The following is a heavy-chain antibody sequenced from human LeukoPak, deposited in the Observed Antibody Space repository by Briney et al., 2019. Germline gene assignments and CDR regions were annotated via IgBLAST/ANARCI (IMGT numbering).Heavy chain of an antibody. J-gene: IGHJ4*02. V-gene: IGHV3-23*01. CDR1: GFTFTNYA. CDR2: ISVSGGTI. D-gene: IGHD1-14*01. CDR3: AKKLSGPSNQYFDC. Sequence: GGSLRLSCAASGFTFTNYAMSWVRQAPGKGLEWVSIISVSGGTIYYADSVKGRLTISRDNSKNTLYLQMNSLRAEDTAVYYCAKKLSGPSNQYFDCWGQGTLVNVSS.